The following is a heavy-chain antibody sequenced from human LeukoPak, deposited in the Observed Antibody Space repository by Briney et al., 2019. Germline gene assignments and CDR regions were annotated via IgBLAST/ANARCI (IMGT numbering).Heavy chain of an antibody. CDR1: GFPVSSSY. CDR3: AREAGSAFDI. Sequence: GGSLRLSCAASGFPVSSSYMSWVRPAPGKGLEWVSVIYSGGSTYYADSVKGRLTISRDNSKNTLYLQMNSLRAEDTAVYYCAREAGSAFDIWGQGTMVTVSS. CDR2: IYSGGST. J-gene: IGHJ3*02. V-gene: IGHV3-53*01. D-gene: IGHD6-19*01.